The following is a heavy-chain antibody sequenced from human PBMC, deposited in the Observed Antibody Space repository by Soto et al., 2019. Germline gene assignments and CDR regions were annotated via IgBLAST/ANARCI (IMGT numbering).Heavy chain of an antibody. CDR3: ARDAEYYDFWSGDPVNWFDP. CDR2: ISSSSSYI. CDR1: GFTFSSYS. Sequence: GGFLRISCAASGFTFSSYSMNWVRQAPGKGLEWVSSISSSSSYIYYADSVKGRFTISRDNAKNSLYLQMNSLRAEDTAVYYCARDAEYYDFWSGDPVNWFDPWGQGTLVTVSS. V-gene: IGHV3-21*01. D-gene: IGHD3-3*01. J-gene: IGHJ5*02.